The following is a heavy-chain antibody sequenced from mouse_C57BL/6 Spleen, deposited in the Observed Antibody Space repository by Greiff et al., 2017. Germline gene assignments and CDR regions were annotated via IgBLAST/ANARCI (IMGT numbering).Heavy chain of an antibody. J-gene: IGHJ1*03. D-gene: IGHD1-1*02. Sequence: EVKLQESGPGLVKPSQSLSLTCSVTGYSITSGYYWNWIRQFPGNKLEWMGYISYDGSNNYNPSLKNRISITRDTSKNQFFLKLNSVTTEDTATYYCASYGPWYFDVWGTGTTVTVSS. V-gene: IGHV3-6*01. CDR2: ISYDGSN. CDR3: ASYGPWYFDV. CDR1: GYSITSGYY.